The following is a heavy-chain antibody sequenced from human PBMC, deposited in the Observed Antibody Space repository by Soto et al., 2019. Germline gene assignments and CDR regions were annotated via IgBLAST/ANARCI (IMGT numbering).Heavy chain of an antibody. D-gene: IGHD1-7*01. CDR1: GFTFSTYS. V-gene: IGHV3-23*01. CDR2: ITATGGNT. J-gene: IGHJ3*02. CDR3: AKCMQAYWNYDAHHI. Sequence: EVKLLESGGGLVQPGGSLRLSCAASGFTFSTYSMTWVRQAPGKGLEWVAHITATGGNTYYADSVRGRFTISRDTSGNTLYLQMNSLRAEDTALYYCAKCMQAYWNYDAHHIWDQGTMVTVSS.